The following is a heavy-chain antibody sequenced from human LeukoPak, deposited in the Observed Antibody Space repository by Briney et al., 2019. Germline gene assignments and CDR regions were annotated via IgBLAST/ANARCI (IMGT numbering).Heavy chain of an antibody. CDR1: GFTFSSYG. Sequence: GGSLRLSCAASGFTFSSYGMHWVRQAPGKGLEWVSSISGRGGSTYYADSVKGRFTISRDSSKNTLYLQMNSLRAEDTAVYYCTKGLGHSTSVDYWGQGTLVTVSS. J-gene: IGHJ4*02. CDR2: ISGRGGST. V-gene: IGHV3-23*01. CDR3: TKGLGHSTSVDY. D-gene: IGHD6-6*01.